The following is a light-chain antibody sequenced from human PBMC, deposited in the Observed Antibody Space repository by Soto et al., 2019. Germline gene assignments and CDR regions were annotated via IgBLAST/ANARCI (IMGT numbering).Light chain of an antibody. Sequence: QSVVTQSPPVSGAPGQRVTISCTGSSSNIGAGYDVHWYQQFPGTAPKLLIYANTNLPSGVPDRFSGSKSGTSASLAITGLQPEDEADYYCQSYDSSLKNSVFGGGTKVTVL. J-gene: IGLJ3*02. CDR1: SSNIGAGYD. CDR2: ANT. V-gene: IGLV1-40*01. CDR3: QSYDSSLKNSV.